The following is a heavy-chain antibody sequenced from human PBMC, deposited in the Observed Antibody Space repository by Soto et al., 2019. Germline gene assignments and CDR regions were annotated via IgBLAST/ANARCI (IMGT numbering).Heavy chain of an antibody. CDR3: ARDWDIAARRKDDAFDI. V-gene: IGHV1-18*01. CDR2: ISAYNGNT. CDR1: GYTFTSYG. J-gene: IGHJ3*02. D-gene: IGHD6-6*01. Sequence: GASVKVSCKASGYTFTSYGISWVRQAPGQGLEWMGWISAYNGNTNYAQKLQGRVTMTTDTSTSTAYMELRSLRSDDTAVYYCARDWDIAARRKDDAFDIWGQGTMVTV.